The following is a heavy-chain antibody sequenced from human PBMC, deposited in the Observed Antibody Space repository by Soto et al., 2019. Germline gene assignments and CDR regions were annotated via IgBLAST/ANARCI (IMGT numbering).Heavy chain of an antibody. CDR1: GGSISSGGYY. CDR3: AKVGFPYSYGYLFYY. Sequence: SETLSLTYTVSGGSISSGGYYWSWIRQHPGKGLEWIGYIYYSGSTYYNPSLKSRVTISVDTSKNQFSLKLSSVTAADTAVYYCAKVGFPYSYGYLFYYWGQGTLVTVSS. CDR2: IYYSGST. J-gene: IGHJ4*02. V-gene: IGHV4-31*03. D-gene: IGHD5-18*01.